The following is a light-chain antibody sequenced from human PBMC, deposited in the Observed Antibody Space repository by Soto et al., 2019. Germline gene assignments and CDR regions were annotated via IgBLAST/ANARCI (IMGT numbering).Light chain of an antibody. CDR1: QEINFY. CDR3: MQPLQSWT. J-gene: IGKJ1*01. CDR2: DTS. V-gene: IGKV1-33*01. Sequence: DIQVTQSTSSLSASVGDTVAIICQVSQEINFYLNWYQQKPGKAPKLLIHDTSKLETGVPSRFSGSGSGTDFTLKISRVEAEDVGVYSCMQPLQSWTFGQGTKVDIK.